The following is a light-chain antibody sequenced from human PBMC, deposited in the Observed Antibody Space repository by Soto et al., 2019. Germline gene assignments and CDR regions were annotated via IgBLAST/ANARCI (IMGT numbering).Light chain of an antibody. V-gene: IGKV1-39*01. CDR2: AAS. CDR1: QGISTY. J-gene: IGKJ1*01. CDR3: QQSYSIPWT. Sequence: DIQITHSPSSLSASVGYRVTITCRASQGISTYLNWYQQKPGKAPKVLIYAASSLQSGVPSRFSGSGSGTDFTLTISSLQPEDFATYYCQQSYSIPWTFGQGTKVDIK.